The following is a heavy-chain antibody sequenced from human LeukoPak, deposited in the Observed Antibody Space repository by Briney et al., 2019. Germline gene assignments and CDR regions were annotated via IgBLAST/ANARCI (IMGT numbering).Heavy chain of an antibody. J-gene: IGHJ4*02. CDR3: ARESPYYYDSSGYYSLDY. Sequence: GGSLRLSCAASGFTFSSYAMHWVRQAPGKGLEWVAVISYDGSNEYYADSVKGRFTISRDNSKNTLYLQMNSLRAEDTAVYYCARESPYYYDSSGYYSLDYWGQGTLVTVSS. CDR2: ISYDGSNE. CDR1: GFTFSSYA. V-gene: IGHV3-30*04. D-gene: IGHD3-22*01.